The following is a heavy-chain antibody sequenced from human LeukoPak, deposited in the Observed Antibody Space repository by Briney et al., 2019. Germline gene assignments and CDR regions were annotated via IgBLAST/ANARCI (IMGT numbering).Heavy chain of an antibody. V-gene: IGHV4-39*01. Sequence: SETLSLTCTVSGGSISSSSYYWDWIRQPPGKGLEWIGSLYYSGSTYYNPSLKSRVTISVDTSKNQFSLKLSSVTAADTAVYYCARGPSLWYYDRGEVFDYWGQGTLVTVSS. D-gene: IGHD3-22*01. CDR3: ARGPSLWYYDRGEVFDY. J-gene: IGHJ4*02. CDR2: LYYSGST. CDR1: GGSISSSSYY.